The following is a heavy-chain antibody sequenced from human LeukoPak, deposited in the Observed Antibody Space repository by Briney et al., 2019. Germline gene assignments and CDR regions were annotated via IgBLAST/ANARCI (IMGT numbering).Heavy chain of an antibody. D-gene: IGHD6-13*01. V-gene: IGHV3-23*01. J-gene: IGHJ6*02. CDR2: ISGSAGTT. Sequence: GGSLRLSCAASEFTFSSYAMSWVRQAPGKGLEWVSTISGSAGTTYYADSVKGRFTISRDNSKNTLYLQMNSLRAEDTAVYYCARNGNSWYPNYYYGMDVWGQGTTVTVSS. CDR3: ARNGNSWYPNYYYGMDV. CDR1: EFTFSSYA.